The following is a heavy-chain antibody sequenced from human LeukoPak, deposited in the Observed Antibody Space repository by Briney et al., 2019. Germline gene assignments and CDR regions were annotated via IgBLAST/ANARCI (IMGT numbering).Heavy chain of an antibody. CDR2: ISHHASNQ. V-gene: IGHV3-30-3*01. CDR1: GFTFSNYA. J-gene: IGHJ4*02. Sequence: GGSLRLSCAASGFTFSNYAMHWVRQAPGKGLEWVAVISHHASNQYYADSVKGRFTISRDNSKNTLYLQMNSLRTEDTAVYCCATQPCSGGSCYLGYWGQGTLVTVSS. D-gene: IGHD2-15*01. CDR3: ATQPCSGGSCYLGY.